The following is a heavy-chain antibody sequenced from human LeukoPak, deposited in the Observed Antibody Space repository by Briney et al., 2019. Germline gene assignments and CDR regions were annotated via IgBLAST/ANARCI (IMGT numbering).Heavy chain of an antibody. J-gene: IGHJ4*02. V-gene: IGHV1-18*04. CDR1: GYTFTGYY. Sequence: ASVKVSCKASGYTFTGYYMHWVRQAPGQGLEWMGWISAYNGNTNYAQKLQGRVTMTTDTSTSTAYMELRSLRSDDTAVYYCARDTYGDYPDYWGQGTLVTVSS. D-gene: IGHD4-17*01. CDR2: ISAYNGNT. CDR3: ARDTYGDYPDY.